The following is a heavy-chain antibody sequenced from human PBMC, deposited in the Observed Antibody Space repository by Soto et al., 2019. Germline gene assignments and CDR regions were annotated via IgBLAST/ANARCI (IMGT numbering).Heavy chain of an antibody. Sequence: GGSLRLSCAASGFTFTGFAVHWVRQAPGKGLEWVAVISYDGRNSHYADSVKGRLTISRENGKDTLYLQMNSLRAGDTAVYYCAREIGDSVTTAWSLDLWGRGTLVTVSS. CDR3: AREIGDSVTTAWSLDL. D-gene: IGHD4-17*01. V-gene: IGHV3-30*14. J-gene: IGHJ2*01. CDR2: ISYDGRNS. CDR1: GFTFTGFA.